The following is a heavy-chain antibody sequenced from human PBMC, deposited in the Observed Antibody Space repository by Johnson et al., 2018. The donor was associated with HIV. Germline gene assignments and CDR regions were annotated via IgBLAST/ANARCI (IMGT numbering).Heavy chain of an antibody. V-gene: IGHV3-30*14. J-gene: IGHJ3*02. CDR2: ISYDGSNK. Sequence: QVQLVESGGGVVQPGRSLRLSCAASGFTFSSYAMHWVRQAPGKGLEWVALISYDGSNKYYADSVKGRFTISRDDPKNTVYLQMNSLRAEDTGVYYCARDWGGAFYDEDAFDIWGQGTMVTVSS. D-gene: IGHD5/OR15-5a*01. CDR1: GFTFSSYA. CDR3: ARDWGGAFYDEDAFDI.